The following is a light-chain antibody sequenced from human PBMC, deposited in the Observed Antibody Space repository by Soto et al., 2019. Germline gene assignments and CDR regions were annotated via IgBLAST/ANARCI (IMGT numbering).Light chain of an antibody. CDR2: GAS. CDR3: QQYNNWPRT. J-gene: IGKJ1*01. V-gene: IGKV3-15*01. CDR1: QSVSSSY. Sequence: EIVMTQSPATLSVSPGESATLSCRASQSVSSSYLAWYQQKPGQAPRLLIYGASTRATGIPATFSGSGSGTEFTLTISSLQSEDFAVYYCQQYNNWPRTFGQGTKVDIK.